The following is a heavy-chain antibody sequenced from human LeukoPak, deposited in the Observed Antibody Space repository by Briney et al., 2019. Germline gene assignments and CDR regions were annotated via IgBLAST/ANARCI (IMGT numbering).Heavy chain of an antibody. CDR3: AMDYGDYPRGAFDI. CDR1: GFTFSSYA. J-gene: IGHJ3*02. V-gene: IGHV3-23*01. D-gene: IGHD4-17*01. CDR2: ISGSGGST. Sequence: PGGSLRLSCAASGFTFSSYAMSWVRQAPGKGLEWVSAISGSGGSTYYADSVKGRFTISRDNSKSTLYLQMNSLRAEDTAVYYCAMDYGDYPRGAFDIWGQGTMVTVSS.